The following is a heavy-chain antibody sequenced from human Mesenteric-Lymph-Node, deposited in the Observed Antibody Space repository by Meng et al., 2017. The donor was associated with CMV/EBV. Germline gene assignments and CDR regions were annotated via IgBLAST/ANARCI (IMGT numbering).Heavy chain of an antibody. J-gene: IGHJ4*02. Sequence: SGFTFRISAMSWVRQAPGNGLEWVSAISGSGGSTYYADSVKGRFTISRDNSKNTLYLQMNSLRAEDTAVYYCAKLRSLRYFDWLYFDYWGQGTLVTVSS. CDR2: ISGSGGST. V-gene: IGHV3-23*01. CDR3: AKLRSLRYFDWLYFDY. CDR1: GFTFRISA. D-gene: IGHD3-9*01.